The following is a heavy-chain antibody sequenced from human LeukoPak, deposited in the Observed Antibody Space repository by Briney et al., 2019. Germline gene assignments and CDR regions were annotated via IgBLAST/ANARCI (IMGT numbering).Heavy chain of an antibody. V-gene: IGHV5-51*01. Sequence: GESLKISCKGSGYSFTSYWIGWVRQMPGKGLEWMGIIYPGDSDTRYSPSFQGQVTISADKSISTAYLQWSSLKASDTAMYYCARQDDTLIRGVMRWFDPWGQGTLVTVSS. CDR3: ARQDDTLIRGVMRWFDP. J-gene: IGHJ5*02. CDR1: GYSFTSYW. CDR2: IYPGDSDT. D-gene: IGHD3-10*01.